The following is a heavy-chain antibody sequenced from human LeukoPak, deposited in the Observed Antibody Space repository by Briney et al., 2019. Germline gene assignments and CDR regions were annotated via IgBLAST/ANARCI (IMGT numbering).Heavy chain of an antibody. V-gene: IGHV4-38-2*02. CDR2: IYHSGST. Sequence: PSETLSLTCTVSGYSISSGYYWGWIRQPPGKGLEWIGSIYHSGSTYYNPSLKSRVTMSVDTSKNQFSLKLSSVTAADTAVYYCARDVVPLLWFGELSAFDIWGQGTMVTVSS. CDR3: ARDVVPLLWFGELSAFDI. CDR1: GYSISSGYY. J-gene: IGHJ3*02. D-gene: IGHD3-10*01.